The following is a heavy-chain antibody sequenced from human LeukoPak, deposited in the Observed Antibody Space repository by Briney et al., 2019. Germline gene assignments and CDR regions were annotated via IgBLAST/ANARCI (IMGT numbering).Heavy chain of an antibody. J-gene: IGHJ4*02. CDR1: GYTFSDYY. CDR3: AREPPSSCYFDH. D-gene: IGHD2-15*01. CDR2: INLNTGGT. V-gene: IGHV1-2*02. Sequence: GASVKVSCKASGYTFSDYYIHWVRQAPGQGPEWMGWINLNTGGTNYAQKFDGRFSMTRDTSINTAFMELSGLTFDDTAVYYCAREPPSSCYFDHWGQGTLVTVSS.